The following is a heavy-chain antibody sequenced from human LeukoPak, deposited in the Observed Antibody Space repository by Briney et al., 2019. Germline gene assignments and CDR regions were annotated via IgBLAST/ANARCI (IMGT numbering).Heavy chain of an antibody. Sequence: QPSETLSLTCTVSGGSISSSSYSWAWIRHPPGKGLEWFGSIYYSGSTYYNPSLKSRVTISVDTSKNQFSLKLSSVTAADTAVYYCARHYYDSSGYYLNYWGQGTLVTVSS. J-gene: IGHJ4*02. CDR1: GGSISSSSYS. V-gene: IGHV4-39*01. CDR2: IYYSGST. D-gene: IGHD3-22*01. CDR3: ARHYYDSSGYYLNY.